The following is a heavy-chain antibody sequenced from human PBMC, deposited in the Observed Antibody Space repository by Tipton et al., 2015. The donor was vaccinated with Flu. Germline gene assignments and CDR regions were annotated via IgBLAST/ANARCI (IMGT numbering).Heavy chain of an antibody. CDR1: RRSITTGGYY. CDR2: IYVNGKT. J-gene: IGHJ4*02. D-gene: IGHD6-19*01. Sequence: TLSLTCTVSRRSITTGGYYWSWIRQYPGKGLEWIGFIYVNGKTDYNPSLKSRVTISLDTSSNPFSLNRTAVTAADTAVYSCARAPPEAGCPSHFLDYWGEGILVAVSS. V-gene: IGHV4-31*03. CDR3: ARAPPEAGCPSHFLDY.